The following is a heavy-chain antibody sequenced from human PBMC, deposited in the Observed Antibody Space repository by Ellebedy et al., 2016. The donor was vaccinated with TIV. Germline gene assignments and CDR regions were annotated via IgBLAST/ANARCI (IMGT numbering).Heavy chain of an antibody. D-gene: IGHD1-1*01. CDR2: ISGDGGST. V-gene: IGHV3-23*01. Sequence: GGSLRLXXATSGFTFRKFSMSWVRQTPGKGLEWVSTISGDGGSTDFADSVKGRFTISRDNSKNTVYLQMNSLGADDTAVYYCRQGHDADYWGQGTLVTVSS. J-gene: IGHJ4*02. CDR3: RQGHDADY. CDR1: GFTFRKFS.